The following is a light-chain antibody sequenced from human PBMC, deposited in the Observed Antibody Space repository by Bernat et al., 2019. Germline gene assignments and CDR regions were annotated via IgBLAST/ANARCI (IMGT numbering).Light chain of an antibody. CDR1: SSDVGAYNY. CDR2: DVT. Sequence: QSALTQPASVSGSPGQSITISCTGTSSDVGAYNYVSWFQQHPDKAPKLMLYDVTNRPSGVSYRFSGSKSGNTASLTISGLQAEDEADYYCVSYTTSSAFVFGTGTKVTVL. J-gene: IGLJ1*01. V-gene: IGLV2-14*03. CDR3: VSYTTSSAFV.